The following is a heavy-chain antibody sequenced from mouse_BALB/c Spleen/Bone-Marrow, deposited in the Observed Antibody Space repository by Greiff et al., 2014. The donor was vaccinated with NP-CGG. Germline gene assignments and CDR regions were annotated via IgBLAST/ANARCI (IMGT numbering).Heavy chain of an antibody. Sequence: VPLPPSGAELVKPGASVKLSCKASGFPFTSYDIHWVRQRPEQGLAWIGWIFPGDGSTKYNEKFKGKATLTTDKSSSTAYMQLSRLTSEDSAVYSCASYYDGVMDYWGQGTSVTVSS. CDR3: ASYYDGVMDY. CDR1: GFPFTSYD. CDR2: IFPGDGST. D-gene: IGHD2-3*01. J-gene: IGHJ4*01. V-gene: IGHV1S56*01.